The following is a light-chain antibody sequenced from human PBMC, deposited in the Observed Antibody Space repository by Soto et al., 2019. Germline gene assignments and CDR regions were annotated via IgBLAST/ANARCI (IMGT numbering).Light chain of an antibody. Sequence: DIQMTQSPSTLSSFLVYIVNITFRASQSISSWLAWYQQKPGKAPKLLIYDASSLESGVPSRFSGSGSGTEFTLTISSLQAEDFAVYFCQQYNNWPPITFGQGTRLEIK. V-gene: IGKV1-5*01. CDR2: DAS. J-gene: IGKJ5*01. CDR3: QQYNNWPPIT. CDR1: QSISSW.